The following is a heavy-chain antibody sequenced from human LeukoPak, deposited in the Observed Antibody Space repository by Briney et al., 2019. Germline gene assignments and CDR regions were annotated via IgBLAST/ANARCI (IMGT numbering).Heavy chain of an antibody. CDR3: ARSAYDSGWYMFAIDS. J-gene: IGHJ4*02. Sequence: GASLRLSCAASGFTFSTYAMSWVRQAPAKGLEWVSGISGSGYKINYADSVKGRFTISRDSSKNTLYLQMNSLRAEDTAVYFCARSAYDSGWYMFAIDSWGQGTLVTVSS. V-gene: IGHV3-23*01. CDR1: GFTFSTYA. D-gene: IGHD6-19*01. CDR2: ISGSGYKI.